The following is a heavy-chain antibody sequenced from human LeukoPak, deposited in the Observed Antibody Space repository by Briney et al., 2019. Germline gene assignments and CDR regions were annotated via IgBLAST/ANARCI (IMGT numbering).Heavy chain of an antibody. CDR2: IHYSGRP. CDR1: VDSISGHY. CDR3: ARFGVDYDMDV. J-gene: IGHJ6*02. D-gene: IGHD3-16*01. Sequence: PSETLSLTCTVSVDSISGHYWTWTRHPPRKGLEWVGQIHYSGRPDYNTSLKSRVTISVETSKNQLPLKVTSVTGADTAVYYCARFGVDYDMDVWGQRNTVTVSS. V-gene: IGHV4-59*11.